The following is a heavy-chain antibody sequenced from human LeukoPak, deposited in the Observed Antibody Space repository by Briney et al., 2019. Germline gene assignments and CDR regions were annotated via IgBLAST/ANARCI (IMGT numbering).Heavy chain of an antibody. Sequence: GPLRLSCAASGFTFSSYAMHWVRQAPGKGLEWVAVISYDGSNKYYADSVKGRFTISRDNSKNTLYLQMNSLRAEDTAVYYCAVYYDSSGYYPDAFDIWGQGTMVTVSS. D-gene: IGHD3-22*01. V-gene: IGHV3-30*04. CDR2: ISYDGSNK. J-gene: IGHJ3*02. CDR3: AVYYDSSGYYPDAFDI. CDR1: GFTFSSYA.